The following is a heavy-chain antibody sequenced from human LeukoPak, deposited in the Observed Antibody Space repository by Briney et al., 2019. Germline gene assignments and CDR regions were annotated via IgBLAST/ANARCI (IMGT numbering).Heavy chain of an antibody. CDR3: ARYDWNEEGISDYYGMDV. D-gene: IGHD1-1*01. CDR2: INPDSGGT. V-gene: IGHV1-2*02. CDR1: GYTFTAYY. J-gene: IGHJ6*02. Sequence: ASVKVSCKASGYTFTAYYMHWVRQAPGQGLEWMGGINPDSGGTIYAQKFQGRVTMTRDTSISTAYMELSRLRYDDTAVYYCARYDWNEEGISDYYGMDVWGQGTTVTVSS.